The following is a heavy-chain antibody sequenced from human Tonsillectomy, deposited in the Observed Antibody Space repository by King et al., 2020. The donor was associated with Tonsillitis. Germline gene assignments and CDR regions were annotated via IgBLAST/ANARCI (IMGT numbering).Heavy chain of an antibody. V-gene: IGHV3-23*04. CDR3: SKVIAVAGIPWPFDY. CDR2: ISGSGGST. J-gene: IGHJ4*02. D-gene: IGHD6-19*01. CDR1: GFTFSSYA. Sequence: DVQLVESGGGLVQPGGSLRLSCAASGFTFSSYAMSWVRQAPGKGLEWVSAISGSGGSTYYADSVKGRFTISRDNSKDTLYLQMNSLRAEDTAVYYWSKVIAVAGIPWPFDYWGQGTLVTVSS.